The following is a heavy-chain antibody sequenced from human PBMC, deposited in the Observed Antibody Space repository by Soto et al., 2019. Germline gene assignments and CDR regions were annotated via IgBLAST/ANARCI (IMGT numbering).Heavy chain of an antibody. CDR3: ARGRYYYGSGSYNWFDP. D-gene: IGHD3-10*01. J-gene: IGHJ5*02. CDR1: GGPFSGYY. CDR2: INRSGST. V-gene: IGHV4-34*01. Sequence: QVQLQQWGAGLLKPSETLSLTCAVYGGPFSGYYWSWIRQPPGKGLEWIGEINRSGSTNYNPSLKSRVTISVDTSKNQCSLKLSSVTAADTAVYYCARGRYYYGSGSYNWFDPWGQGTLVTVSS.